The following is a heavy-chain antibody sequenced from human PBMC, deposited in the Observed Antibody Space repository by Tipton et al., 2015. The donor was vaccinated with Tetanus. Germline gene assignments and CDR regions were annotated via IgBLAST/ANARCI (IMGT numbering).Heavy chain of an antibody. CDR3: ARRGEARANWFDS. Sequence: SLRLYCAGSGFSFNNFGMNWVRQAPGKGLEWVSYISYSSTSKYYADSVKGRFAISRDNAKNSLYLQMNTLRDDDTAVYYCARRGEARANWFDSWGQGTLVTVSS. V-gene: IGHV3-48*02. CDR1: GFSFNNFG. D-gene: IGHD2-21*01. J-gene: IGHJ5*01. CDR2: ISYSSTSK.